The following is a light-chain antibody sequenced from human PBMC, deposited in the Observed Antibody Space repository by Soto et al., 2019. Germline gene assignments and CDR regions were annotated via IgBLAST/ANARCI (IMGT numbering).Light chain of an antibody. CDR2: GAS. CDR3: QQYNNWPPPLT. Sequence: EIVMTQSPATLSVSPGERATLSCRASQSVSSNVAWYPQKPGQAPRLLIYGASTRATGIPASFSGSGSGTEFTLTISSLQSEDFAVYYCQQYNNWPPPLTFGGGTKVDIK. V-gene: IGKV3-15*01. J-gene: IGKJ4*01. CDR1: QSVSSN.